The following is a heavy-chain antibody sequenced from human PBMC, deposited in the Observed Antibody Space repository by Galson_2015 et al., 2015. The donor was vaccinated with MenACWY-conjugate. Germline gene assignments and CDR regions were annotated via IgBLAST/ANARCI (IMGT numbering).Heavy chain of an antibody. CDR1: GFTVNTNY. D-gene: IGHD2-2*01. CDR2: IYSGGST. CDR3: ARAGSENCRTTNCLSLGAKFSYYYYMDV. V-gene: IGHV3-53*01. Sequence: SLRLSCAASGFTVNTNYMTWVRQAPGKGLEWVSIIYSGGSTYYPDSVRGRFTISRDNSKNTLYLQMDSLRADDTAVYYCARAGSENCRTTNCLSLGAKFSYYYYMDVWG. J-gene: IGHJ6*03.